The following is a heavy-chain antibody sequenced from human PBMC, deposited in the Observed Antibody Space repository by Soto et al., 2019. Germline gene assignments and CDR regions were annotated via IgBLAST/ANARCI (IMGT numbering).Heavy chain of an antibody. CDR3: ARDQNVVVVAAQIRFDP. CDR1: GYTFTSYG. Sequence: GASVKVSCKASGYTFTSYGISWVRQAPGQGLEWMGWISAYNGNTNYAQKLQGRVTITTDTSTSTAYMELRSLRSDDTAVYYCARDQNVVVVAAQIRFDPWGQGTLVTVSS. V-gene: IGHV1-18*01. CDR2: ISAYNGNT. D-gene: IGHD2-15*01. J-gene: IGHJ5*02.